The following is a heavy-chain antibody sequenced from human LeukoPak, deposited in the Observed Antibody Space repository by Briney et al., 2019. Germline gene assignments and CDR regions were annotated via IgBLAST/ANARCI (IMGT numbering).Heavy chain of an antibody. CDR3: ARIGVEMSTVLLDY. Sequence: PGGSLRLSCAASGFTFSNYAFNWVRQAPGKGLEWVALIWYDGTTEHYADSVKGRFSISRDNSKNSLYLQMNSLGAEDTAVYYCARIGVEMSTVLLDYWGQGILVTVSS. CDR1: GFTFSNYA. CDR2: IWYDGTTE. D-gene: IGHD5-24*01. J-gene: IGHJ4*02. V-gene: IGHV3-33*01.